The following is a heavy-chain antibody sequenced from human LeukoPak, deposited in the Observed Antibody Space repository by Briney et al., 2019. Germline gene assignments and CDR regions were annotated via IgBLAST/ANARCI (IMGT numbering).Heavy chain of an antibody. CDR2: IYHSGST. CDR3: ASYYDSSGYYYYFDY. D-gene: IGHD3-22*01. Sequence: PSETLSLTCAVSGGSISSSNWWSWVRQPPGKGLEWIGEIYHSGSTNYNPSLKSRVTISVDRSKNQFSLKLSSVTAADTAVYYCASYYDSSGYYYYFDYWGQGTLVTVSS. CDR1: GGSISSSNW. J-gene: IGHJ4*02. V-gene: IGHV4-4*02.